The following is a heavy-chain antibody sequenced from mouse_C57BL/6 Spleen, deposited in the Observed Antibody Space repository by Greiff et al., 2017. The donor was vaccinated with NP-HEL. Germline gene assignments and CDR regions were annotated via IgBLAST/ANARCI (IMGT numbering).Heavy chain of an antibody. CDR2: INPNNGGT. CDR3: ARKLYDGNYVGWFAY. V-gene: IGHV1-18*01. D-gene: IGHD2-1*01. CDR1: GYTFTDYN. Sequence: EVQLQQSGPELVKPGASVKIPCKASGYTFTDYNMDWVKQSHGKSLEWIGDINPNNGGTIYNQKFKGKATLTVDKSSSTAYLELRSLTSEDTAVYYCARKLYDGNYVGWFAYWGQGTLVTVSA. J-gene: IGHJ3*01.